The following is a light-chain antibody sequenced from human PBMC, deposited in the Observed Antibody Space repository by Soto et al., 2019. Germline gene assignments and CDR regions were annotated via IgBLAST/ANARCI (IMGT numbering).Light chain of an antibody. V-gene: IGKV3-15*01. CDR2: GAS. CDR3: QQYNNWPPLT. Sequence: EIVMTQSPAPLSVSPGARTTLSCRASPSVSSNLAWYQKKPCQAPRLLIYGASTSATGIPARFSGSGPGTESTLPTSGLQSADFVDYYCQQYNNWPPLTFGGGTKVEIK. J-gene: IGKJ4*01. CDR1: PSVSSN.